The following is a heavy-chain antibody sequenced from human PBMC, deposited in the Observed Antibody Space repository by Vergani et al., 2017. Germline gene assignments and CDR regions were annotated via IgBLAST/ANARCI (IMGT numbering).Heavy chain of an antibody. V-gene: IGHV4-61*02. CDR1: GGSISSGSYY. Sequence: QVQLQESGPGLVKPSGTLSLTCAVSGGSISSGSYYWSWIRQPAGKGLEWIGRIYTSGSTNYNPSIKSRVTMSVDTSKNQFSLQLSSVTAADTAVYYCARSSCSSTSCPDAFDIWGQGTMVTVSS. J-gene: IGHJ3*02. CDR3: ARSSCSSTSCPDAFDI. D-gene: IGHD2-2*01. CDR2: IYTSGST.